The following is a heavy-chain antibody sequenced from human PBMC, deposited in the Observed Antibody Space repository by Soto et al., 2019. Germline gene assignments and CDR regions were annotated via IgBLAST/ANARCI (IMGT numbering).Heavy chain of an antibody. Sequence: PSETLSLTCTVSGGSISSSSYYWGWIRQPPGKGLEWIVIIYFSGSTYYNPSLKSRVTISVDTSKNQFSLKLSSVTAADTAVYHCAGKEYFQHWGQGTLVTVSS. CDR3: AGKEYFQH. V-gene: IGHV4-39*01. CDR2: IYFSGST. CDR1: GGSISSSSYY. J-gene: IGHJ1*01.